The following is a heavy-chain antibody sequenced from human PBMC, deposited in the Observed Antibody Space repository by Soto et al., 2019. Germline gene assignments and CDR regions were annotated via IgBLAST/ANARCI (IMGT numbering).Heavy chain of an antibody. CDR2: IIHSGST. CDR3: ARVDSGARLTQDNYGRAFDI. Sequence: SENLSLTCAVYGGSFRGYFWILIRQPPGKGLTLISEIIHSGSTNYILSFMSRVTISVVTSNNQFSLKLSSVTASDTAVYYFARVDSGARLTQDNYGRAFDIWGQGTMVTVSS. V-gene: IGHV4-34*12. D-gene: IGHD3-10*01. J-gene: IGHJ3*02. CDR1: GGSFRGYF.